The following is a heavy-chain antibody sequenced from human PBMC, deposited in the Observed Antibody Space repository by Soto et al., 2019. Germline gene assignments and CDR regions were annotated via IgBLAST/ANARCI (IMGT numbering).Heavy chain of an antibody. D-gene: IGHD2-2*01. V-gene: IGHV2-5*01. CDR3: AHHTITPATNWFDP. J-gene: IGHJ5*02. CDR1: GFSLTTSGVG. Sequence: SGPTLVNPTQTLTLTCTFSGFSLTTSGVGVGWVGQPPGKALEWLALIYWNDDKRYSPSLRGRLTITKDTSKNQVVLAMTNMDPVDTATYYCAHHTITPATNWFDPWGRGTLVTVSS. CDR2: IYWNDDK.